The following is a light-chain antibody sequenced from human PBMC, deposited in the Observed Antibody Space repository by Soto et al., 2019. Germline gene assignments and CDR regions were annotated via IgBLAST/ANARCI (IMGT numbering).Light chain of an antibody. CDR1: QGISNY. CDR3: QKYNSAPWT. J-gene: IGKJ1*01. Sequence: DIQMTQSPSSLSASVGDRVTITCRASQGISNYLAWYQQKPGKVPKLLIYSASTLQSGVPSRFSGGGSWTVFTLTTSSLQPEDVATYYCQKYNSAPWTFGQGTKVEIK. V-gene: IGKV1-27*01. CDR2: SAS.